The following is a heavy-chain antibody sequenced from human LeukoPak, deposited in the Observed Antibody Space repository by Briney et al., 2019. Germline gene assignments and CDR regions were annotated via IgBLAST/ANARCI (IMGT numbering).Heavy chain of an antibody. CDR2: ISSSSSYI. D-gene: IGHD4-17*01. J-gene: IGHJ4*02. V-gene: IGHV3-21*01. CDR1: GFTFSSYS. CDR3: AREPDYGDYPGHFDY. Sequence: GGSLRLSCAASGFTFSSYSMNWVRQAPGKGLEWVSSISSSSSYIYYADSVKGRFTISRDNAKNSLYLQMNSLRAEDTAVYYCAREPDYGDYPGHFDYWGQGTLVTVSS.